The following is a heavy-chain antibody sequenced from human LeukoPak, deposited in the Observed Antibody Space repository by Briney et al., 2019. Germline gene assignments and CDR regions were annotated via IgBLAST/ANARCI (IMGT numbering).Heavy chain of an antibody. D-gene: IGHD3-22*01. CDR2: IRSKANNYAT. Sequence: GGSLRLSCAASGVTFSGSAMRWVRQASGKGPEWVGRIRSKANNYATAYAASVKGRFTISRDDSKNTAYLQINSLKTEDAAVYYCAGPYDGTGYAFDYWGRGTLVTVSS. CDR3: AGPYDGTGYAFDY. J-gene: IGHJ4*02. CDR1: GVTFSGSA. V-gene: IGHV3-73*01.